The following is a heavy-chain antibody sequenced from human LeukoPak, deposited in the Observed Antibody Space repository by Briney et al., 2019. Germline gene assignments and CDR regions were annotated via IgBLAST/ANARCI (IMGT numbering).Heavy chain of an antibody. CDR3: AKDHDGFDP. Sequence: PGRSLRLSCAASGFTFDDYAMHWVRQAPGKGLEWVSGISWNSGSIGYADSVKGRFTISRDNAKNSLYLQMNSLRAEDTALYYCAKDHDGFDPWGQGTLVTVSS. D-gene: IGHD1-1*01. J-gene: IGHJ5*02. CDR1: GFTFDDYA. V-gene: IGHV3-9*01. CDR2: ISWNSGSI.